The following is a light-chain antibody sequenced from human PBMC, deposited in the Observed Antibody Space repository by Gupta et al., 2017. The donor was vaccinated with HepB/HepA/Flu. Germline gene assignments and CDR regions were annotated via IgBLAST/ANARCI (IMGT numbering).Light chain of an antibody. CDR3: AAWHDSLIGYV. CDR2: SDN. J-gene: IGLJ1*01. CDR1: SSNIGSNT. Sequence: QSVLTQPPSASGTPGQRVRISCSGSSSNIGSNTVEWYQQPPGAAPKLLISSDNQPPSGVPDRFSASTSGTTASLAISGLQSEDEADDYCAAWHDSLIGYVFGTGTKVTVL. V-gene: IGLV1-44*01.